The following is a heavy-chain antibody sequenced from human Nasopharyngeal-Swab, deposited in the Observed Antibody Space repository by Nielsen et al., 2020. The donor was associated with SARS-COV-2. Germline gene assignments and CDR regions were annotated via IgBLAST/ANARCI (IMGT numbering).Heavy chain of an antibody. V-gene: IGHV3-23*01. CDR3: AKPPGLEWFLFDY. CDR2: ISGSGGST. Sequence: GGSLSLSCAASGFTFSSYAMSWVRQAPGKGLECVSAISGSGGSTYSADSVKGRFTISRDNSKNTLYLQMNSLRAEDTAVYYCAKPPGLEWFLFDYWGQGTLVTVSS. CDR1: GFTFSSYA. J-gene: IGHJ4*02. D-gene: IGHD3-3*01.